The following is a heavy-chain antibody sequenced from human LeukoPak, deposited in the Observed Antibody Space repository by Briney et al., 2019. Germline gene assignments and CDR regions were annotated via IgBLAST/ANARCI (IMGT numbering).Heavy chain of an antibody. Sequence: GGSLRLSCAASGFTFSSHGMHWVRQAPGKGLEWVAVIWYDGSNKYYADSVKGRFTISRDKSKNMVYLQMNSLRADDTAVYYCAGALTSDYWGQGTLVTVSS. CDR1: GFTFSSHG. CDR3: AGALTSDY. V-gene: IGHV3-33*01. J-gene: IGHJ4*02. CDR2: IWYDGSNK.